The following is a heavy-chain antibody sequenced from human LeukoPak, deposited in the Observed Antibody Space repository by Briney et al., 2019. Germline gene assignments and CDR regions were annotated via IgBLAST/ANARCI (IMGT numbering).Heavy chain of an antibody. D-gene: IGHD2-2*01. V-gene: IGHV4-34*01. Sequence: PGGSLRLSCAASGFTFDDYGMSWVRQAPGKGLEWIGEINHSGSTNYNPSLKSRVTISVDTSKNQFSLKLSSVTAADTAVYYCARGPYCSSTSCYRLGDAFDIWGQGTMVTVSS. CDR1: GFTFDDYG. CDR3: ARGPYCSSTSCYRLGDAFDI. CDR2: INHSGST. J-gene: IGHJ3*02.